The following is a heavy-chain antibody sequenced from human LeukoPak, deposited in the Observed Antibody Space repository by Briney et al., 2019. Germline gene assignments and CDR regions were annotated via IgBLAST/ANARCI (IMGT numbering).Heavy chain of an antibody. CDR3: ARDIYDSSGYYYVSL. Sequence: SETLSLTCAVYGGSFSGYYWSWIRQPAGKGLEWIGRIYTSGSTNYNPSLKSRVTMSVDTSKNQFSLKLSSVTAADTAVYYCARDIYDSSGYYYVSLWGQGTLVTVSS. CDR1: GGSFSGYY. J-gene: IGHJ1*01. V-gene: IGHV4-4*07. D-gene: IGHD3-22*01. CDR2: IYTSGST.